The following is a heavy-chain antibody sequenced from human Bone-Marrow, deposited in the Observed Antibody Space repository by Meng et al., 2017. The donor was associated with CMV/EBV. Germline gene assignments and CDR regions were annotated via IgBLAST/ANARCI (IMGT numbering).Heavy chain of an antibody. CDR1: GGSVSSGSYY. CDR2: IYYSGST. D-gene: IGHD2-2*02. V-gene: IGHV4-61*01. CDR3: ARVNCCSSTSCYTADY. Sequence: GSLRLSCTVSGGSVSSGSYYWSWIRQPPGKGLEWIGYIYYSGSTNYNPSLKSRVTISVDTSKNQFSLKLSSVTAAGTAVYYCARVNCCSSTSCYTADYWGQGTLVTVSS. J-gene: IGHJ4*02.